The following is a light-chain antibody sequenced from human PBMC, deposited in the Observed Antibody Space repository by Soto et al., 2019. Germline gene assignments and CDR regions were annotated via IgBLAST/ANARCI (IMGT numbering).Light chain of an antibody. Sequence: QSALTQPASVSGSPGQSITISCTGTSRDVGGYNYVSWHQQHPGKAPKVIITEVSNRPSGVSNRFSGSKSGNTASLTISGLQAEVEADYYCSSYVNYNTFVIFGEGTKLTVL. CDR1: SRDVGGYNY. CDR2: EVS. CDR3: SSYVNYNTFVI. V-gene: IGLV2-14*01. J-gene: IGLJ2*01.